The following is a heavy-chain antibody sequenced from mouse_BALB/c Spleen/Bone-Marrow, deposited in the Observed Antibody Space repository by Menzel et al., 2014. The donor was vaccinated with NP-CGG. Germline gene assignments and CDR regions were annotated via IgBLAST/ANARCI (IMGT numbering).Heavy chain of an antibody. Sequence: VQLKQSGAELVKPGASVKLSCTASGFNIKDTYMHWVKQRPEQGLEWIGRIDPANGNTKYDPKFQGKATITADTSSNTAYLQLSSLTSEDPAVYYCASYCYGSSLFAYWGQGTLVTVSA. CDR3: ASYCYGSSLFAY. J-gene: IGHJ3*01. D-gene: IGHD1-1*01. CDR2: IDPANGNT. CDR1: GFNIKDTY. V-gene: IGHV14-3*02.